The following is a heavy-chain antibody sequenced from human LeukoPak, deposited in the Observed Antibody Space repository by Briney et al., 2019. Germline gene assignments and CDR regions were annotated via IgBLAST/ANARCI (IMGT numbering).Heavy chain of an antibody. D-gene: IGHD4/OR15-4a*01. CDR2: ISSSSSTI. Sequence: PGGSLRLSCAASGFSFSSYSMNWARQSPGKGLEWDSYISSSSSTISYADSVKGRFTISRDNAKNSLYLQMNSLRAEDTAVYYCARRAGAYSHPYDYWGQGTLVTVSS. V-gene: IGHV3-48*01. CDR3: ARRAGAYSHPYDY. J-gene: IGHJ4*02. CDR1: GFSFSSYS.